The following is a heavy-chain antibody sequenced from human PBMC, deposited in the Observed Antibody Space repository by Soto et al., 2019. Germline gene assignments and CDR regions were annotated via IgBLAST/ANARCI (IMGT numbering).Heavy chain of an antibody. Sequence: QVQLVQSGAEVKKPGSSVKVSCKASGGTFSSYTISWVRQAPGQGLEWMGRIIPILGIANYAQKFQGRVTITADKFTSTAYMELSSLRSEDTAVYYCARAGWELSPFDYWGQGTLVTVSS. V-gene: IGHV1-69*02. CDR1: GGTFSSYT. CDR3: ARAGWELSPFDY. CDR2: IIPILGIA. D-gene: IGHD1-26*01. J-gene: IGHJ4*02.